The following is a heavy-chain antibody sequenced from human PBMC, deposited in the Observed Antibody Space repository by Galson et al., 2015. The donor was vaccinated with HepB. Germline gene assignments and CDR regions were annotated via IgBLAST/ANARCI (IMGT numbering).Heavy chain of an antibody. V-gene: IGHV4-4*02. J-gene: IGHJ3*02. CDR2: IYHSGST. D-gene: IGHD3-3*01. Sequence: ETLSLTCAVSGGSISSSNWWSWVRQPPGKGLEWIGEIYHSGSTNYNPSLKSRVTISVDKSKNQFSLKLSSVTAADTAVYYCARAPAHYDFWSGYHDAFDIWGQGTMVTVSS. CDR1: GGSISSSNW. CDR3: ARAPAHYDFWSGYHDAFDI.